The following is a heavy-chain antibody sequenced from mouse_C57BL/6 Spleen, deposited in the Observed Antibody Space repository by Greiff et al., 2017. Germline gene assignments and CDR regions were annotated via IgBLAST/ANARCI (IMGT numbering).Heavy chain of an antibody. Sequence: QVLLQQSGAELARPGASVKMSCKASGYTFTSYTMHWVKQRPGQGLEWIGYINPSSGYTKYNQKFKDKATLTADKSSSTAYMQLSSLTSEDSAVYYCARSAANWGYFDHWGQGTTLTVSS. CDR2: INPSSGYT. V-gene: IGHV1-4*01. CDR3: ARSAANWGYFDH. D-gene: IGHD4-1*01. J-gene: IGHJ2*01. CDR1: GYTFTSYT.